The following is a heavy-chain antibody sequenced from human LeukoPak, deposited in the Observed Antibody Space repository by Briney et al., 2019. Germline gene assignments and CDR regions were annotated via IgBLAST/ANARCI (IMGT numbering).Heavy chain of an antibody. J-gene: IGHJ4*02. D-gene: IGHD1-26*01. V-gene: IGHV3-30*02. CDR2: IRYDGSNK. Sequence: PGGSLRLFCAASGFTFSSYGMHWVRQAPGKGLEWVAFIRYDGSNKYYADSVKGRFTISRDNSKNTLFLQMNSLRAEDTAVYYCAKDALLVGAIYYFDYWGQGTLVTVSS. CDR1: GFTFSSYG. CDR3: AKDALLVGAIYYFDY.